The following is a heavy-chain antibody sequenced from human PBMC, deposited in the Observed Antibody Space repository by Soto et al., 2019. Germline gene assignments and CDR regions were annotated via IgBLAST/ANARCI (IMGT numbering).Heavy chain of an antibody. J-gene: IGHJ5*01. CDR3: ARWVGGSLYDNSGKYDS. V-gene: IGHV3-30*03. CDR2: VSYDGSKT. Sequence: QVQLVESGGGVVQPGRSLRLTCAASGFTFSSNGMHWVRQAPGKGLEWVALVSYDGSKTYYADSVRGRFTISRDNSENTLYLQMNSLRAEDTAVYYCARWVGGSLYDNSGKYDSWGPGTLVTVSS. D-gene: IGHD3-22*01. CDR1: GFTFSSNG.